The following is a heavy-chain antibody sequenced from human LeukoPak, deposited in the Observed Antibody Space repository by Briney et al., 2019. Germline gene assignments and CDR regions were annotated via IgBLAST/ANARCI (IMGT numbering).Heavy chain of an antibody. D-gene: IGHD1-26*01. V-gene: IGHV3-23*01. CDR2: IRDSGDTT. CDR3: AKTPYSGNNGPTFDI. J-gene: IGHJ3*02. CDR1: GFIFSSYA. Sequence: PGGSLRLSCAASGFIFSSYAMGWVRQAPGRGLEWVSGIRDSGDTTFYADSVRGRFTISRDNSKNTLFLQMNSLRAEDTALYYCAKTPYSGNNGPTFDIWGQGTMVTVSS.